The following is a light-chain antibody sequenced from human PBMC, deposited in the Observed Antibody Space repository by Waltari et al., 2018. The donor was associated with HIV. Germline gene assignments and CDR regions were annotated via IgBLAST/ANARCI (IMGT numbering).Light chain of an antibody. V-gene: IGLV1-44*01. CDR3: ATWDDSLNGPV. J-gene: IGLJ3*02. CDR1: RSNIEINT. CDR2: SNN. Sequence: QSVLTQPPSASGTPGQRVTISCSGSRSNIEINTVSWYQQFPGTAPQLIIYSNNQRPSGVPDRFSGSKSGTSAALAISGLQSEDEADYYCATWDDSLNGPVFGGGTKLTVL.